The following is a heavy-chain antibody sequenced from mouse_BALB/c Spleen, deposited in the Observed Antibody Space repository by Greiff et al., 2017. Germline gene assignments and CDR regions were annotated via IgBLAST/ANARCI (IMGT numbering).Heavy chain of an antibody. Sequence: EVQGVESGGGLVQPGGSLKLSCAASGFTFSSYTMSWVRQTPEKRLEWVAYISNGGGSTYYPDTVKGRFTISRDNAKNTLYLQMSSLKSEDTAMYYCARHYYGSSYTAMDYWGQGTSVTVSS. CDR2: ISNGGGST. D-gene: IGHD1-1*01. J-gene: IGHJ4*01. CDR3: ARHYYGSSYTAMDY. V-gene: IGHV5-12-2*01. CDR1: GFTFSSYT.